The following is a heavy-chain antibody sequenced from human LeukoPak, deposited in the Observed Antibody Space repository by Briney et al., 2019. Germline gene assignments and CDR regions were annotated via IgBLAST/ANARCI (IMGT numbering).Heavy chain of an antibody. V-gene: IGHV1-8*01. Sequence: ASVTVSFKASGYTFTSYDINWVRQATGQGLEWMGWMNPNSGNTGCAQKFQGRVTMTRNTSISTAYMELSSLRSEDTAVYYCARVVLRFLEWSEPQDVWGQGTTVTVSS. CDR3: ARVVLRFLEWSEPQDV. CDR2: MNPNSGNT. J-gene: IGHJ6*02. D-gene: IGHD3-3*01. CDR1: GYTFTSYD.